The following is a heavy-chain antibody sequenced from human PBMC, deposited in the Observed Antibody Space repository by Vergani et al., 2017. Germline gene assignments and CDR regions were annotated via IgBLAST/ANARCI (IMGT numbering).Heavy chain of an antibody. Sequence: EVQLLESGGGLVQPGGSLRLTCAASEFTFSNYAMNWVRQAPGKGLEWVSGISGSGVSAYYTDSVKGRFTISRDNSKNMVYIQMNSLRPEDTAVYYCVKGKGTFESWGQGTLVTVSS. CDR2: ISGSGVSA. J-gene: IGHJ4*02. D-gene: IGHD1-7*01. CDR3: VKGKGTFES. V-gene: IGHV3-23*01. CDR1: EFTFSNYA.